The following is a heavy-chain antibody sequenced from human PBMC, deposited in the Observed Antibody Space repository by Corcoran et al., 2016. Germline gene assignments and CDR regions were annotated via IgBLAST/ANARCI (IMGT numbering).Heavy chain of an antibody. D-gene: IGHD5-18*01. CDR3: ARGAKYSYGY. Sequence: QVQLQQWGAGLLKPSETLSLTCAVYGGSFSGYYWSWIRQPPGKGLEWIGEINHSGSTNYNPSLKSRVTISVDTSKNQFSLKLSSVTAADTAVYYCARGAKYSYGYWGQGTLVTVSS. V-gene: IGHV4-34*01. CDR1: GGSFSGYY. J-gene: IGHJ4*02. CDR2: INHSGST.